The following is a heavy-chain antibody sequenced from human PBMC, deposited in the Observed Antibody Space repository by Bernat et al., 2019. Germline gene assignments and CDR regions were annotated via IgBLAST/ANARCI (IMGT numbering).Heavy chain of an antibody. V-gene: IGHV3-23*01. D-gene: IGHD6-13*01. Sequence: EVQLLESGGGLVQPGGSLRLSCAASGFTFSSYAMSWVRQAPGKGLEWVSAISGSGGSTYYADSVKGRFTISRDNSKNTLYLQMNGRRAEDTAVYYCAKDLQYSSSWYPYYYYGMDVWGQGTTVTVSS. CDR3: AKDLQYSSSWYPYYYYGMDV. CDR2: ISGSGGST. J-gene: IGHJ6*02. CDR1: GFTFSSYA.